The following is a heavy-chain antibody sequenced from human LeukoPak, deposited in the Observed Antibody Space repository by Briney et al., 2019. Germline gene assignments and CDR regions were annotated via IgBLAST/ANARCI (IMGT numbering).Heavy chain of an antibody. J-gene: IGHJ4*02. CDR2: ISAYNGNT. D-gene: IGHD5-18*01. Sequence: ASVKVSCKASGYTFTSYGISWVRQAPGQGLEWMGWISAYNGNTNYAQKLQGRVTMTTDTSTSTAYMELRSLRSDDTAVYYCARPSPERGYSYGSFDYWGQGTLVTVSS. CDR1: GYTFTSYG. CDR3: ARPSPERGYSYGSFDY. V-gene: IGHV1-18*01.